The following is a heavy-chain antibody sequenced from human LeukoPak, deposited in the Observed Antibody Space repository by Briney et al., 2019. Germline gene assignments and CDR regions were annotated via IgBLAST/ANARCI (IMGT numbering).Heavy chain of an antibody. D-gene: IGHD2-2*01. Sequence: SETLSLTCTVSGGSISSGGYYWSWIRQPPGKGLEWIGYIYHSGSTYYNPSLKSRVTISVDRSKNQFSPKLSSVTAADTAVYYCASTGSLQLPHNPYYFDYWGQGTLVTVSS. J-gene: IGHJ4*02. CDR1: GGSISSGGYY. V-gene: IGHV4-30-2*01. CDR2: IYHSGST. CDR3: ASTGSLQLPHNPYYFDY.